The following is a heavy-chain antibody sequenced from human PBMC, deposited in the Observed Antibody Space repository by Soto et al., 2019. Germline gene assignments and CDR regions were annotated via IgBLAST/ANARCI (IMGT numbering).Heavy chain of an antibody. CDR2: IIPLLDRP. CDR1: GGTFSSWT. CDR3: AKAPGTSLFWLDS. J-gene: IGHJ5*01. V-gene: IGHV1-69*02. Sequence: QVQLVQSGAEVKPPGSSVRVSCKASGGTFSSWTVSWVRQAPGQGLEWLGRIIPLLDRPNYAQKFQGRLTITAERSTASAYIDLHSLGSDDTAVYFCAKAPGTSLFWLDSWGQGTLVAGSS.